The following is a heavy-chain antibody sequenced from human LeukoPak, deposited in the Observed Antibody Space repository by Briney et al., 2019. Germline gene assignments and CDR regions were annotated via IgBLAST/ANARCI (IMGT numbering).Heavy chain of an antibody. CDR1: GFTFSSYS. V-gene: IGHV3-21*01. J-gene: IGHJ6*03. Sequence: PGGSLRLSCAASGFTFSSYSMNWVRQAPGKGLEWVSSISSSSSYIYYADSVKGRFTISRDNAKNSLYLQMNSLRAEDMAVYYCARPGIAVAGIIDYYYYYMDVWGKGTTVTVSS. CDR2: ISSSSSYI. CDR3: ARPGIAVAGIIDYYYYYMDV. D-gene: IGHD6-19*01.